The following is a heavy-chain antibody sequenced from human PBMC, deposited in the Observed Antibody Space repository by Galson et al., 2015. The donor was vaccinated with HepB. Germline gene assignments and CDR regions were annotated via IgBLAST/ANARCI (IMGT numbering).Heavy chain of an antibody. Sequence: SLRLSCAASGFTFSNYALSWVRQAPGKGLEWVSAISASGATTYYPDSVKGPFTISRDNSKNTLYLQMSSLRAEDTAIYYCAKANPSGYFSDGSGYYHLDYWGQGTLVTVSS. V-gene: IGHV3-23*01. D-gene: IGHD3-22*01. CDR3: AKANPSGYFSDGSGYYHLDY. CDR2: ISASGATT. CDR1: GFTFSNYA. J-gene: IGHJ4*02.